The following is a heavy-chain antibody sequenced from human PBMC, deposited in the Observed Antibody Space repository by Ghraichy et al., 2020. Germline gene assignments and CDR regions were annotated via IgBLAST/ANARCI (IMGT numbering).Heavy chain of an antibody. CDR2: ISGSGGST. V-gene: IGHV3-23*01. CDR3: AKRPRAEPSHAFDY. CDR1: GFTFSSYA. J-gene: IGHJ4*02. Sequence: LSLTCAASGFTFSSYAMSWVRQAPGKGLEWVSAISGSGGSTYYADSVKGRFTISRDNSKNTLYLQMNSLRAEDTAVYYCAKRPRAEPSHAFDYWGQGTLVTVSS. D-gene: IGHD1-14*01.